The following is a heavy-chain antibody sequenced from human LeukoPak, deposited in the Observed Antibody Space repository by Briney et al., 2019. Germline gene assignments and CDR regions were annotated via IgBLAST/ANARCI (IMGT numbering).Heavy chain of an antibody. CDR2: IYPGDSDT. J-gene: IGHJ3*02. D-gene: IGHD2-21*01. CDR1: GYSFISYW. Sequence: GGSLKISCKGSGYSFISYWIGWVRQMPGKGLEWMGIIYPGDSDTRYSPSFEGQVTISADKSISAAYLQWSSLKASDTAMYYCARPAYCGGDCYSDAFDIWGQGTMVTVSS. V-gene: IGHV5-51*01. CDR3: ARPAYCGGDCYSDAFDI.